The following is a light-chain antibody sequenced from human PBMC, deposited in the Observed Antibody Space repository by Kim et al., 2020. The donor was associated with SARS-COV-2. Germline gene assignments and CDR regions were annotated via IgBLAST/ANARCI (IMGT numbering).Light chain of an antibody. CDR2: GKN. CDR1: SLRSYY. CDR3: NSRDSSGNYLEV. J-gene: IGLJ1*01. V-gene: IGLV3-19*01. Sequence: LGQTVRITCQGDSLRSYYASWYQQKPGQAPVLVIYGKNNRPSGIPDRFPGSSSGNTASLTITGAQAEDEADYYCNSRDSSGNYLEVFGTGTKVTVL.